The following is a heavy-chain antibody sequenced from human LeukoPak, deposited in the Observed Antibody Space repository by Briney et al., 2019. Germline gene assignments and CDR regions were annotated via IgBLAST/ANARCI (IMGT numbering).Heavy chain of an antibody. CDR3: ARAYGDYAPFDY. Sequence: GGSLRLSCAASGFSVSGDNMSWVRQAPGKGLEWVSATYTDGNTYYADSMKGRFTASRDSSKNMLYLQMNSLRAEDTAVYYCARAYGDYAPFDYWGQGTLVTVSS. CDR2: TYTDGNT. V-gene: IGHV3-53*01. J-gene: IGHJ4*02. CDR1: GFSVSGDN. D-gene: IGHD4-17*01.